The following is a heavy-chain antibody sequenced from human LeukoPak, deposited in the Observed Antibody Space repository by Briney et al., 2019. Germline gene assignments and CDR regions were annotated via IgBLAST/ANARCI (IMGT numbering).Heavy chain of an antibody. J-gene: IGHJ6*02. Sequence: GGSLRLSCAASGFTFSSYSMNWVRQAPGKGLEWVSCISSSSSYIYYADSVKGRFTISRDNAKNSLYLQMNSLRAEDTAVYYCARVPGYCSGGSCFDYYYGMDVWGQGTTVTVSS. D-gene: IGHD2-15*01. V-gene: IGHV3-21*01. CDR2: ISSSSSYI. CDR3: ARVPGYCSGGSCFDYYYGMDV. CDR1: GFTFSSYS.